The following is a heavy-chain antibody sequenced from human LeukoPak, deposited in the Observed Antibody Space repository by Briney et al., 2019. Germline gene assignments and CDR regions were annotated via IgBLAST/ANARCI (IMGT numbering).Heavy chain of an antibody. CDR1: GFTFSDYY. Sequence: GGSLRLSCAASGFTFSDYYMSWIRQAPGKGLEWVSYISSSGSTIYYADSVKGRFTISRDNAKNSLYLQMNSLRAEDTTVYYCARRDSSSWYVGCDYWGQGTLVTVCS. CDR3: ARRDSSSWYVGCDY. D-gene: IGHD6-13*01. V-gene: IGHV3-11*01. J-gene: IGHJ4*02. CDR2: ISSSGSTI.